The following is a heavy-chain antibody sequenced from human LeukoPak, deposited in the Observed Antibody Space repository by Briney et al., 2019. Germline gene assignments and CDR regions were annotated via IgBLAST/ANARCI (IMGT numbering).Heavy chain of an antibody. D-gene: IGHD3-10*01. J-gene: IGHJ4*02. V-gene: IGHV3-23*01. CDR2: IFGGGGST. Sequence: PGGSLRLSCAASGFTFSSYAMSWVRQAPGKGLEWVSAIFGGGGSTYYADSVKGRFTISRDNSKNTLYLQMNSLRAEDTAVYYCATEQRWFGELYLDYWGQGTLVTVSA. CDR1: GFTFSSYA. CDR3: ATEQRWFGELYLDY.